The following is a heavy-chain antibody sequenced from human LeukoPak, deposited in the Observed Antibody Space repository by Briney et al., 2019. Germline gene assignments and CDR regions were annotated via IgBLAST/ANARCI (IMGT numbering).Heavy chain of an antibody. CDR2: IFSSGAT. Sequence: PSDTLSLTCAVSGYSITSRNWWGWIRQPPGMGLEWIGYIFSSGATNYNPSLKSRVTMSIDTSKNQFSLKLSSVTAADTAVYYCARVGAAPLHSSSWDLDYWGQGTLVTVSS. CDR1: GYSITSRNW. D-gene: IGHD6-13*01. V-gene: IGHV4-28*03. CDR3: ARVGAAPLHSSSWDLDY. J-gene: IGHJ4*02.